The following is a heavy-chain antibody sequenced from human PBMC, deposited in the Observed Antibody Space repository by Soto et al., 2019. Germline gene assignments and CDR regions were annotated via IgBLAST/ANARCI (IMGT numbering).Heavy chain of an antibody. V-gene: IGHV4-31*03. CDR3: ARGLGYCSGGSCGHDAFDI. CDR2: IYYSGST. CDR1: GGSISSGGYY. D-gene: IGHD2-15*01. J-gene: IGHJ3*02. Sequence: QVQLQESGPGLVKPSQTLSLTCTVSGGSISSGGYYWSWIRQHPGKGLEWIGYIYYSGSTYYNTSLINRVTISVETSKNQFSLKLSSVTAADTAVYYCARGLGYCSGGSCGHDAFDIWGQGTMVTVSS.